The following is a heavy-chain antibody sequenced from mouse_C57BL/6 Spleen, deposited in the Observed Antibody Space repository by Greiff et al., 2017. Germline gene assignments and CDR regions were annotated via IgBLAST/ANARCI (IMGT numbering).Heavy chain of an antibody. J-gene: IGHJ4*01. CDR1: GFTFNTYA. V-gene: IGHV10-3*01. CDR3: VRETPNWDEDAMDY. CDR2: IRSKSSNYAT. Sequence: EVQLVESGGGLVQPKGSLKLSCAASGFTFNTYAMHWVRQAPGKGLEWVARIRSKSSNYATYYADSVKDRFTISRDDSQSMLYLQMNNLKTEDTAMYYCVRETPNWDEDAMDYWGQGTSVTVSS. D-gene: IGHD4-1*01.